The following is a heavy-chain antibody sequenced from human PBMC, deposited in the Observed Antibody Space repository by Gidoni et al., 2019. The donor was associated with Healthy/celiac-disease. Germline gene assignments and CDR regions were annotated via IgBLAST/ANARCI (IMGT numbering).Heavy chain of an antibody. CDR2: IYSGGST. Sequence: EVQLVESGGGLVQPGGSLRRSCAASGFTVSSNYMSRVRQAPGKGLEWVSVIYSGGSTYYADSVKGRFTISRHNSKNTLYLQMNSLRAEDTAVYYCATGLQEDAFDIWGQGTMVTVSS. J-gene: IGHJ3*02. V-gene: IGHV3-53*04. CDR1: GFTVSSNY. D-gene: IGHD4-4*01. CDR3: ATGLQEDAFDI.